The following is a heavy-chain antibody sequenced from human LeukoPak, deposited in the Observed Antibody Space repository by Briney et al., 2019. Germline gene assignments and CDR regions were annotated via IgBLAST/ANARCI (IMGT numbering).Heavy chain of an antibody. V-gene: IGHV3-21*01. J-gene: IGHJ4*02. CDR1: ESTFSSYS. Sequence: GGSLSLPFQASESTFSSYSWNWVRQAPGKGLKWVSSISSSSSYIYYADSVKGRFTISRDNAKNSLYLQMNSLRAEDTAVYYCASQIVVVPAAIDGYWGQGTLVTVSS. CDR3: ASQIVVVPAAIDGY. CDR2: ISSSSSYI. D-gene: IGHD2-2*02.